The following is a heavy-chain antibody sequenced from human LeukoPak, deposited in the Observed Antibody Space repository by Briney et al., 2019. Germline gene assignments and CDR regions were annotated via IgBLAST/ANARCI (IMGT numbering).Heavy chain of an antibody. Sequence: GGSLRLSCAAAGFTFSDYCMSWIRQAPGKGLEWVSYISSGGRSIYYADSVKGRFTISRDDAKSSLYLQMNSLRAEDTAVYYCARDRGLDGMDVWGQGTTVSVSS. CDR1: GFTFSDYC. D-gene: IGHD3-22*01. CDR2: ISSGGRSI. J-gene: IGHJ6*02. CDR3: ARDRGLDGMDV. V-gene: IGHV3-11*04.